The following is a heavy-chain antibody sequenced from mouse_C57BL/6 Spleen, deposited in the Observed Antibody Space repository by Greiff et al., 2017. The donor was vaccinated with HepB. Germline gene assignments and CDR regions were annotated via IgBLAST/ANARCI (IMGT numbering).Heavy chain of an antibody. J-gene: IGHJ3*01. CDR1: GYTFTSYW. CDR3: ARADYYGSSPFAY. Sequence: VQLQQSGTELVKPGASVKLSCKASGYTFTSYWMHWVKQRPGQGLEWIGNINPSNGGTNYNEKFKSKATLTVDKSSSTAYMQLSSLTSEDSAVYYWARADYYGSSPFAYWGQGTLVTVSA. CDR2: INPSNGGT. V-gene: IGHV1-53*01. D-gene: IGHD1-1*01.